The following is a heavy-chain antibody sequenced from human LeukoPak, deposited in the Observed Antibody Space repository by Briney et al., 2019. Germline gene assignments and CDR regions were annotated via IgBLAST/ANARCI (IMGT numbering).Heavy chain of an antibody. Sequence: PGGSLRLSCAASGFTVSSYAMSWVRQAPGKGLEWVSAISGSGGSTYYADSVKGRFTISRDNAKNSLYLQMNSLRAEDTAVYYCARDSRDGYSTFDYWGQGTLVTVSS. CDR2: ISGSGGST. CDR3: ARDSRDGYSTFDY. J-gene: IGHJ4*02. V-gene: IGHV3-23*01. CDR1: GFTVSSYA. D-gene: IGHD5-24*01.